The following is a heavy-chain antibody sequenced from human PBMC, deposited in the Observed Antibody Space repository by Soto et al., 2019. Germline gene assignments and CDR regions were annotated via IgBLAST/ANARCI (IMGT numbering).Heavy chain of an antibody. V-gene: IGHV4-30-2*01. D-gene: IGHD6-13*01. J-gene: IGHJ5*02. CDR2: IYHSGSP. CDR1: GGSINSGDYY. CDR3: ASGCLKYSSSWPNWLDT. Sequence: SETLSLTCTVSGGSINSGDYYWRWIRQPPGKGLGWIGYIYHSGSPYYNPSLKSRVTISVDRSKNQFSLKLSSGTAADTAVYYCASGCLKYSSSWPNWLDTGGQGTLVTVSS.